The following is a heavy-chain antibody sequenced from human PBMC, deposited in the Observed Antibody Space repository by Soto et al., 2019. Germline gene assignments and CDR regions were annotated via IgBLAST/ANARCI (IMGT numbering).Heavy chain of an antibody. CDR3: ASDTSSWYGGFDP. D-gene: IGHD6-13*01. J-gene: IGHJ5*02. CDR1: GFTFSDHY. V-gene: IGHV3-11*05. Sequence: QLVESGGGLVKPGGSLRLSCAASGFTFSDHYMSWIRQAPGKGLEWISYITSSSTYTNYAESVKGRFTISRDNAKNSLDLQMNSLKDEDTAVYYCASDTSSWYGGFDPWGHGTLVTVSS. CDR2: ITSSSTYT.